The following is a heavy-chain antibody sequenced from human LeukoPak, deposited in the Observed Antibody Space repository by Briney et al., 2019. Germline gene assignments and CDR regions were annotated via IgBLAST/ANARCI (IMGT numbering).Heavy chain of an antibody. CDR1: GFTFSSHC. CDR2: IKQGGNTK. J-gene: IGHJ4*02. V-gene: IGHV3-7*01. D-gene: IGHD4-17*01. CDR3: VRGPSFGDFVDYLDS. Sequence: GGSLRLSCAASGFTFSSHCKTWGCLGPGQGQGWVAHIKQGGNTKPYVDSVKGRFTISRDDAQNTLYLQMNSLRDDDTAVYYCVRGPSFGDFVDYLDSWGRGTRVTVSS.